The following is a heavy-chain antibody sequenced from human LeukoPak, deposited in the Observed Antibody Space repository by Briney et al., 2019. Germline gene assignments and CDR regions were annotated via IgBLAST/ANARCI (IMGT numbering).Heavy chain of an antibody. J-gene: IGHJ4*02. CDR3: ARDPYHTNFPFDY. V-gene: IGHV4-39*02. CDR1: GGSICGISYY. Sequence: SENLSLTCTVSGGSICGISYYWGWIRQPPGEGLERIGSVYYSGSTYNNPSLKSRVTISVDTSKNQSALKLSSVTAADTAVYYCARDPYHTNFPFDYWGQGTLVTVSS. CDR2: VYYSGST. D-gene: IGHD1-1*01.